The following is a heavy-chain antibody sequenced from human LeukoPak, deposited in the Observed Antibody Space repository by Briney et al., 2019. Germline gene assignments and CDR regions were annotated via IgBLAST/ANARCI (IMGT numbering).Heavy chain of an antibody. V-gene: IGHV3-23*01. J-gene: IGHJ4*02. Sequence: PGGSLRLSCAASGFTFSSYAMSWVRQAPGKGLEWVSAISGSGGSTYYADSLKGRFTISRDNSKNTMYLQMNSLRAEDTAVYYCAKAISVGATTDAADWGQGTLVTVSS. D-gene: IGHD1-26*01. CDR3: AKAISVGATTDAAD. CDR1: GFTFSSYA. CDR2: ISGSGGST.